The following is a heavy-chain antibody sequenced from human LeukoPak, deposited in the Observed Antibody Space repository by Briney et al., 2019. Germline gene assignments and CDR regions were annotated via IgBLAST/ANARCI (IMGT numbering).Heavy chain of an antibody. J-gene: IGHJ3*02. CDR2: ISGSGGST. CDR1: GFTFSSYA. V-gene: IGHV3-23*01. CDR3: ARNPTHDYNSSGSTLNDI. D-gene: IGHD3-22*01. Sequence: PGGSLRLSCAACGFTFSSYAMSWVRQAPGKGLEWVSAISGSGGSTYYADSVKGRFTISRDNSKNTLYLQMNSLRAEDTAVYYCARNPTHDYNSSGSTLNDIWGQGTMVTVSS.